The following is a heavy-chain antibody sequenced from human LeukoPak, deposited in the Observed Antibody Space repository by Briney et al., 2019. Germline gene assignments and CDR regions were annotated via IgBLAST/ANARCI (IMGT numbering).Heavy chain of an antibody. J-gene: IGHJ4*02. CDR2: ITNGGGST. D-gene: IGHD6-13*01. Sequence: GGSLRLSCVDSGFTFSSYAMSWVRQAPGKGLEWVSAITNGGGSTYYADSVKGRFTISRDNSKNTLYLQMNSLRAEDTAVYYCAKGSSSSRPYYFDYWGQGTLVTVSS. CDR3: AKGSSSSRPYYFDY. CDR1: GFTFSSYA. V-gene: IGHV3-23*01.